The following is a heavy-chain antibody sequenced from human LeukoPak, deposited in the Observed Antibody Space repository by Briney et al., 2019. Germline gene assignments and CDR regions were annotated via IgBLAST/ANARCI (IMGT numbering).Heavy chain of an antibody. CDR1: GFTFSSYA. Sequence: GGSLRLSCAASGFTFSSYAMSWVRQAPGKGLEWVSAISGSGGSTYYADSVKGRFTISRDNSKNTLYLQMNSLRAEDTAVYYFAKRPRLYWYFDLWGRGTLVTVSS. V-gene: IGHV3-23*01. CDR3: AKRPRLYWYFDL. CDR2: ISGSGGST. J-gene: IGHJ2*01.